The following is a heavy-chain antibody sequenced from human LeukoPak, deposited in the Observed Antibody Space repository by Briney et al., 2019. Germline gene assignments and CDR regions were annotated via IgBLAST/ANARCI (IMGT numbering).Heavy chain of an antibody. Sequence: ASVTVSLKASGYTFTCYYMHWVRQAPGQGLEWMGIINPSGGSTSYAQKFQGRVTMTRDTSTSTVYMELSSLRSEDTAVYYCARDRRANSSGFDYWGRGTLVTVSS. V-gene: IGHV1-46*01. CDR1: GYTFTCYY. J-gene: IGHJ4*02. D-gene: IGHD6-19*01. CDR3: ARDRRANSSGFDY. CDR2: INPSGGST.